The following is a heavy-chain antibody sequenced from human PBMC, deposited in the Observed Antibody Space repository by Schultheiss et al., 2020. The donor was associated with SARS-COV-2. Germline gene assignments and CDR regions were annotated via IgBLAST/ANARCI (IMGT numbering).Heavy chain of an antibody. D-gene: IGHD1-7*01. V-gene: IGHV3-30*01. J-gene: IGHJ4*02. CDR2: ISYDGSNK. Sequence: GGSLRLSCAASGFTFSSYAMHWVRQAPGKGLEWVAVISYDGSNKYYADSVKGRFTISRDNSKNTLYLQMNSLRAEDTAVYYCARVGETGTKRLSYFEYWGQGTLVTVSS. CDR3: ARVGETGTKRLSYFEY. CDR1: GFTFSSYA.